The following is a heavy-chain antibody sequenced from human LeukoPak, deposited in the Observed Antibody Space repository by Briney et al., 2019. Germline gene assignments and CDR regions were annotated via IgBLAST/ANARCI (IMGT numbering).Heavy chain of an antibody. J-gene: IGHJ6*04. Sequence: ASVKVSCKASGYTFTSYGISWVRQAPGQRLEWMGWINAGNGNTKYSQKFQGRVTIYRDTSASTAYMELSSLRSEDTAVYYCARAGGWGGDCYHYGMDIGGKGTTVTVSS. V-gene: IGHV1-3*01. CDR3: ARAGGWGGDCYHYGMDI. CDR1: GYTFTSYG. CDR2: INAGNGNT. D-gene: IGHD3-16*01.